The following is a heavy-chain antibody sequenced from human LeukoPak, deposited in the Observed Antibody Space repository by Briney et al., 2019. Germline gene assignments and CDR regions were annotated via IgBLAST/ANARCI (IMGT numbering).Heavy chain of an antibody. J-gene: IGHJ5*02. CDR1: GGTFSSYA. V-gene: IGHV1-69*01. Sequence: GSSVKVSCKASGGTFSSYAISWVRQAPGQGLEWMGGIIPIFGTANYAQKFQGRVTITADESTSTAYMGLSSLRSEDTAVYYCARDQNRIAAGNWFDPWGQGTLVTVSS. CDR3: ARDQNRIAAGNWFDP. CDR2: IIPIFGTA. D-gene: IGHD6-13*01.